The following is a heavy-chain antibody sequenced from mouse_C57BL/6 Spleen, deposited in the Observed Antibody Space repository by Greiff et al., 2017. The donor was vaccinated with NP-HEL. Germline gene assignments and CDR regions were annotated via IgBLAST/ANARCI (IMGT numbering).Heavy chain of an antibody. CDR2: IWSGGST. Sequence: QVQLQQSGPGLVQPSQSLSITCTVSGFSLTSYGVHWVRQSPGKGLEWLGVIWSGGSTAYNAAFISRLSISKDNSKSQVFFKMNRLQADDTAIYYCAKDYYGSSRYAMDDWGQGTSVTVSS. CDR1: GFSLTSYG. V-gene: IGHV2-2*01. D-gene: IGHD1-1*01. J-gene: IGHJ4*01. CDR3: AKDYYGSSRYAMDD.